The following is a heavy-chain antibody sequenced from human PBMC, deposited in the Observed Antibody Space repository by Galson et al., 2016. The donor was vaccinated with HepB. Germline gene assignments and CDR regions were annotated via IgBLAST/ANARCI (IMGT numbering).Heavy chain of an antibody. CDR2: ISYDGSNK. J-gene: IGHJ4*02. CDR1: GFTFSIYG. Sequence: SLRLSCAASGFTFSIYGMHWVRQAPGKGLEWVAVISYDGSNKYYADSVKGRFTISRDNSKTTVHLRMNSLRAEDTAVYYCAKDRERVAYIFDYWGQGTLVTVSS. V-gene: IGHV3-30*18. CDR3: AKDRERVAYIFDY. D-gene: IGHD1-26*01.